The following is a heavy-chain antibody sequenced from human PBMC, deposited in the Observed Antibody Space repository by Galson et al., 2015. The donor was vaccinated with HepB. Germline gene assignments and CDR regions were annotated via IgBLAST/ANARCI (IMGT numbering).Heavy chain of an antibody. CDR2: IKRDGSEI. CDR1: GFKLNNYW. Sequence: SLRLSCAASGFKLNNYWMNWVRQAPGKGLEWVANIKRDGSEIFYVDSVKGRFTISSDNAQHSLYLQMHSLHAEDTAVYYCARDPYCGSDCHGPTFYSSYGMDVWGQGTTVTVSS. J-gene: IGHJ6*02. D-gene: IGHD2-21*02. CDR3: ARDPYCGSDCHGPTFYSSYGMDV. V-gene: IGHV3-7*01.